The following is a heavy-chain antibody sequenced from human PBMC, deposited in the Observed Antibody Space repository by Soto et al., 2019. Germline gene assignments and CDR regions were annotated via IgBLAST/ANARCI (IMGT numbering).Heavy chain of an antibody. CDR2: IGTLSDT. J-gene: IGHJ5*02. Sequence: DVQLVESGGGLVQPGGSLRLSCAGSGFAFSTFDIHWVRQAPGKGLEWVSGIGTLSDTFYAASVQARFTISRQNAKNSVSLQMNSVRAGDTAFYYCARGRSFSYDSTPPPLFDPWGQGTMVTVSS. CDR3: ARGRSFSYDSTPPPLFDP. V-gene: IGHV3-13*01. D-gene: IGHD3-10*01. CDR1: GFAFSTFD.